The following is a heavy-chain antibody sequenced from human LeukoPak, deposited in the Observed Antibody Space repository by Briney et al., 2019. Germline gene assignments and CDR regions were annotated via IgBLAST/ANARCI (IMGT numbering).Heavy chain of an antibody. D-gene: IGHD3-10*01. CDR2: IYYSGST. Sequence: KTSETLSLTCTVSGASINTYYWSWIRQPPGKGLEWIGYIYYSGSTSYNPSPKTRVTISIDTSKNQFSLKLSSVTAADTAVYYCARVLRPMASQYYFDYWGQGTLVTVSS. J-gene: IGHJ4*02. CDR1: GASINTYY. V-gene: IGHV4-59*01. CDR3: ARVLRPMASQYYFDY.